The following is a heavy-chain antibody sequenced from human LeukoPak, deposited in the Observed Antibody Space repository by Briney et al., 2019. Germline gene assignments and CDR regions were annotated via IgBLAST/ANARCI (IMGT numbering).Heavy chain of an antibody. D-gene: IGHD1-26*01. CDR1: GFTLSNAW. J-gene: IGHJ6*02. Sequence: GGSLTLSCAASGFTLSNAWMRWVRPAPGKGREWVGRIKSKTDGGTTDYAPPVKGRFTISRDESQITLYLQINTLKNEATALYYCTTDFSALDVGRRGIYYIYGMDVWGQGTTVTVSS. CDR3: TTDFSALDVGRRGIYYIYGMDV. V-gene: IGHV3-15*01. CDR2: IKSKTDGGTT.